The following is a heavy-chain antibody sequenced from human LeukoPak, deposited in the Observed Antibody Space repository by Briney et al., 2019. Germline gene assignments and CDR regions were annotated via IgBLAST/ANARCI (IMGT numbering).Heavy chain of an antibody. V-gene: IGHV3-74*01. Sequence: PGGSLRLSCAASGFTFSNYWMHWVRQAPGKGLVWVSRINTDGSSTSYVDSVKGRFTISRDNAKNTLYLQMNSLRAEDTAVYYCAKDREGYDILTGYDYWGQGTLVTVSS. J-gene: IGHJ4*02. CDR1: GFTFSNYW. CDR2: INTDGSST. CDR3: AKDREGYDILTGYDY. D-gene: IGHD3-9*01.